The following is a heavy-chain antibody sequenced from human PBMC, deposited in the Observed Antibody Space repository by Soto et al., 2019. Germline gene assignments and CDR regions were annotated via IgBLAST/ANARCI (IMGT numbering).Heavy chain of an antibody. V-gene: IGHV4-30-4*01. CDR2: IYYSGST. CDR3: ARVRGRLLRFDP. D-gene: IGHD2-15*01. J-gene: IGHJ5*02. Sequence: NRQPPGKGLEWIGYIYYSGSTNYNPSLKSRVTISVDTSKNQFSLKLSSVTAADTAVYYCARVRGRLLRFDPWGQGTLVTVSS.